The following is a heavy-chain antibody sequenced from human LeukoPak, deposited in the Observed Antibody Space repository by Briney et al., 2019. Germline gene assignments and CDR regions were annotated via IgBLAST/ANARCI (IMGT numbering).Heavy chain of an antibody. J-gene: IGHJ4*02. D-gene: IGHD3-22*01. Sequence: SETLSLTCTVSGGSISSSSYYWGWIRQAPGKGLEWIGSLYYSGSTYYNPSLNSRATISVGTSKNRFSLNLTSVTAADTAIYYCATPIDYYDSSGYYNWGQGTLVTVSS. CDR2: LYYSGST. CDR1: GGSISSSSYY. CDR3: ATPIDYYDSSGYYN. V-gene: IGHV4-39*01.